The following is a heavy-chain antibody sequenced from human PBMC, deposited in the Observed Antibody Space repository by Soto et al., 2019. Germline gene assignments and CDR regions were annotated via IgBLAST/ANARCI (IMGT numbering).Heavy chain of an antibody. CDR2: VGGSGGNT. Sequence: WGSPRLSCSASGFTVSNYSMSWVRQTPGKGLEWVSGVGGSGGNTQYADSVKGRFTIPRDNFNNTLFLEVNSLRAEDTAIYYCAKGGDDSNYYDFDYFDYWGQGIPVTVSS. D-gene: IGHD3-3*01. CDR3: AKGGDDSNYYDFDYFDY. J-gene: IGHJ4*02. CDR1: GFTVSNYS. V-gene: IGHV3-23*01.